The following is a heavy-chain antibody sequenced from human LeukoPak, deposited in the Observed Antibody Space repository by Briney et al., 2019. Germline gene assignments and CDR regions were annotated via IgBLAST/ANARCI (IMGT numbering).Heavy chain of an antibody. CDR2: ISVYNGNT. V-gene: IGHV1-18*01. Sequence: ASVKVSCKASGYTFTSYGISWVRQAPGQGLERMGWISVYNGNTNYAQKLQARVTMTTDTSTSTAYMELRSLRSDDTAVYYCARGGYYYDSSGYRIDYWGQGTLVTVSS. CDR1: GYTFTSYG. CDR3: ARGGYYYDSSGYRIDY. D-gene: IGHD3-22*01. J-gene: IGHJ4*02.